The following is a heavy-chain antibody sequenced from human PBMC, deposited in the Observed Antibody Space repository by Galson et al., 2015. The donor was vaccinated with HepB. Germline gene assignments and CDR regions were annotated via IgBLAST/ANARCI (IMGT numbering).Heavy chain of an antibody. Sequence: SVKVSCKASGGTFSSYAISWVRQAPGQGLEWMGGTIPIFGTANYAQKFQGRVTITADESTSTAYMELSSLRSEDTAVYYCARDDREVLVGALKDWGQGTLVTVSS. CDR3: ARDDREVLVGALKD. V-gene: IGHV1-69*13. CDR2: TIPIFGTA. J-gene: IGHJ4*02. D-gene: IGHD1-26*01. CDR1: GGTFSSYA.